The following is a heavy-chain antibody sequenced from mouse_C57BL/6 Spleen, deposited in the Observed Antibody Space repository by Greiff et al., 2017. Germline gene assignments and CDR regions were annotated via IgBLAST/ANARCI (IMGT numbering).Heavy chain of an antibody. Sequence: QVQLKESGAELARPGASVKMSCKASGYTFTSYTMHWVKQRPGQGLEWIGYINPSSGSTKYNQKFKDKATLTADKSSSTAYMQLSSLTSEDSAVYYRGRRGKGDEGFDYWGQGTTLTVSS. CDR1: GYTFTSYT. CDR3: GRRGKGDEGFDY. CDR2: INPSSGST. V-gene: IGHV1-4*01. J-gene: IGHJ2*01.